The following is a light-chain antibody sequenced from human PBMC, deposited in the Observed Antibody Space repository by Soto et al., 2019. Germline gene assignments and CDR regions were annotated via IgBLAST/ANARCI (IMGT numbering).Light chain of an antibody. Sequence: QLVLTQPPSASGTPGQRVTISCSGSSSNIGSNYVYWYQQLPGTAPKLLIYSNNQRPSGVPDRFSGSKSGTSASLAISGLRSEDEADYYCAAWDDSLSGPVFGGGPKVTVL. J-gene: IGLJ3*02. CDR1: SSNIGSNY. CDR3: AAWDDSLSGPV. CDR2: SNN. V-gene: IGLV1-47*02.